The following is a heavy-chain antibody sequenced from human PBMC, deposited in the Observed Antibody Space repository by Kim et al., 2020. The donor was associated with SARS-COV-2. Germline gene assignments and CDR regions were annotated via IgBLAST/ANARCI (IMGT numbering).Heavy chain of an antibody. Sequence: GGSLRLSCAASGFTFSSYGMHWVRQAPGKGLEWVAVIWYDGSNKYYADSVKGRFTISRDNSKNTLYLQMNSLRAEDTAVYYCARGLDIVVVPAAIMGRDWFDPWGQGTLVTVSS. CDR1: GFTFSSYG. CDR2: IWYDGSNK. CDR3: ARGLDIVVVPAAIMGRDWFDP. J-gene: IGHJ5*02. V-gene: IGHV3-33*01. D-gene: IGHD2-2*02.